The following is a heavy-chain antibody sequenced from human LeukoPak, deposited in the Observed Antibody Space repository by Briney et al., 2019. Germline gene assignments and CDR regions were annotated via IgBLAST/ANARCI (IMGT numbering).Heavy chain of an antibody. CDR2: IYYSGST. CDR3: ARARLGDYRWFDP. D-gene: IGHD4-11*01. Sequence: SETLSLTCAVYGGSFSGYYWSWIRQPPGKGLEWIGYIYYSGSTNYNPSLKSRVTISVDTSKNQFSLKLSSVTAADTAVYYCARARLGDYRWFDPWGQGTLVTVSS. V-gene: IGHV4-59*01. J-gene: IGHJ5*02. CDR1: GGSFSGYY.